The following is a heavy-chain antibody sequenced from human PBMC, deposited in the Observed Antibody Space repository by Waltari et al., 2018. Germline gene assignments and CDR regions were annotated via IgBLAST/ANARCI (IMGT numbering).Heavy chain of an antibody. J-gene: IGHJ4*02. CDR2: INPNRGGT. CDR3: ARAPGSWYYFDY. D-gene: IGHD6-13*01. Sequence: QVQLVQSGAEVKKPGASVKVSCKASGYTFTGYYMHWVRQAPGQGLEWMGRINPNRGGTNYAQKFQGRVTMTRYTSISTAYMELSRLRSDDTAVYYCARAPGSWYYFDYWGQGTLVIVSS. CDR1: GYTFTGYY. V-gene: IGHV1-2*06.